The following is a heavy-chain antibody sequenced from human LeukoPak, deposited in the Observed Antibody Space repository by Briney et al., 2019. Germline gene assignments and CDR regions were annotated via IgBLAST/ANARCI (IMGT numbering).Heavy chain of an antibody. V-gene: IGHV1-46*01. CDR1: GYTFIGYY. CDR2: INPSGGST. J-gene: IGHJ5*02. CDR3: ARGSVSRGSNNPNA. D-gene: IGHD1-1*01. Sequence: ASVKVSCKGSGYTFIGYYIHWVRQAPGQGLEWMGIINPSGGSTSYSQKFQGRVTMTRDMYTSTVYMDLSSLRSEDTAVYYCARGSVSRGSNNPNAWGQGTLVTVSS.